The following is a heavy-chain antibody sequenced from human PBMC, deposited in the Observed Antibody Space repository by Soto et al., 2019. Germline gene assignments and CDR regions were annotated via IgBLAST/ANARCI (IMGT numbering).Heavy chain of an antibody. Sequence: QLQLQESGPGLVKPSETLSLTCTVSGGSIISSNYYWAWIRQPPGTGLEWIGTIYYTGSTYYNPSIKSRITMSVDTSKSQFSLTLSSVTAADTAVYYCARLNKPGWFDPWGQGTLVTVSS. V-gene: IGHV4-39*01. CDR3: ARLNKPGWFDP. J-gene: IGHJ5*02. CDR1: GGSIISSNYY. CDR2: IYYTGST.